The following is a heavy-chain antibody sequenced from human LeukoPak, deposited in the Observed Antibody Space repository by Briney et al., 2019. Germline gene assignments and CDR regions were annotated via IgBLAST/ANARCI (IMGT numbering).Heavy chain of an antibody. V-gene: IGHV3-74*03. CDR3: ARAIAARRNYDAFDI. CDR2: VSSDGSNT. J-gene: IGHJ3*02. CDR1: GFTFSSYW. Sequence: PGGSLRLSCAASGFTFSSYWMHWVRQAPGKGLVWVSHVSSDGSNTKYADSVKGRFTISRDNAKNTLSLQMYSLRAEDTAVYYCARAIAARRNYDAFDIWGQGTMVTVSS. D-gene: IGHD6-6*01.